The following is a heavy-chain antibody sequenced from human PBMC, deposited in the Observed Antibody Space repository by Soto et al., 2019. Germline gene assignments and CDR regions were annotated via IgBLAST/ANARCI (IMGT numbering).Heavy chain of an antibody. CDR2: FDPEDGET. D-gene: IGHD3-3*01. CDR3: ATSTYYDFWSGYYDKEYFQH. J-gene: IGHJ1*01. V-gene: IGHV1-24*01. Sequence: QVQLVQSGAEVKKPGASVKVSCKVSGYTLTELSMHWVRQAPGKGLEWMGGFDPEDGETIYAQKFQGRVTMTEDTSTDTAYMELSSLRSEDTAVYYCATSTYYDFWSGYYDKEYFQHWGQGTLVTVSS. CDR1: GYTLTELS.